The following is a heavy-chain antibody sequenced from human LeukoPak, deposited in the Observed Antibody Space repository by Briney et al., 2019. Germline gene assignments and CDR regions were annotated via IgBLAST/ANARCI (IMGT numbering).Heavy chain of an antibody. CDR2: INGGNGNT. D-gene: IGHD3-22*01. Sequence: ASVKVSCKSSGYTFTSYAMHWVRQAPGQRLEWMGWINGGNGNTKYSQKFQGRVTITRDTSASTAYMELSSLRSEDTAVYYCARDSRAVNYYDSSGYLGDAFDIWGQGTMVTVSS. V-gene: IGHV1-3*01. CDR3: ARDSRAVNYYDSSGYLGDAFDI. J-gene: IGHJ3*02. CDR1: GYTFTSYA.